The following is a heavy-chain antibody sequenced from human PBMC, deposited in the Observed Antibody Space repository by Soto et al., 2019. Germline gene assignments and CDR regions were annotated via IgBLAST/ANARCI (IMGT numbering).Heavy chain of an antibody. Sequence: ASVKVSCKASGYSFTTSGITWVRQAPGQGLEWMGWISTYNGNTNYAQKLQDRVTLTTDTSTSTAYMELRSLRSGDTAIYYCARRLYGDYDYWGQGTLVTVS. CDR2: ISTYNGNT. V-gene: IGHV1-18*01. J-gene: IGHJ4*02. CDR3: ARRLYGDYDY. D-gene: IGHD4-17*01. CDR1: GYSFTTSG.